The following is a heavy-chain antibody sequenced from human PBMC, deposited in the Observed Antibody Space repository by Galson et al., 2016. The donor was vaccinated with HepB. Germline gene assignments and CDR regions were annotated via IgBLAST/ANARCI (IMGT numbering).Heavy chain of an antibody. J-gene: IGHJ3*02. Sequence: SLRLSCAASGFTFSNYWMHWVRQVPGKGLVWVSHINGDGTYTTYADSVKGRFPIFRDNAKNSLYLQMNSLRVVDTAVYYCARPRDNYGHAIDIWGQGTMVTVSS. CDR2: INGDGTYT. CDR3: ARPRDNYGHAIDI. CDR1: GFTFSNYW. D-gene: IGHD3-10*01. V-gene: IGHV3-74*01.